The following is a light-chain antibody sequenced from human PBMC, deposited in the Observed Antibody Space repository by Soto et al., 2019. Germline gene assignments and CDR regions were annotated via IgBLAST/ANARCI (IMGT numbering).Light chain of an antibody. J-gene: IGKJ1*01. CDR1: QGIGTY. CDR3: QSYERVRWT. V-gene: IGKV1-27*01. CDR2: DAS. Sequence: DIQLTQSPSSLSASVGDRVTITCRASQGIGTYLAWFQKRPGKVPSLLAFDASSLQSGVPSRFSGSGSGTDFALTISSLQPEEISTYFCQSYERVRWTVGQGTKVEVK.